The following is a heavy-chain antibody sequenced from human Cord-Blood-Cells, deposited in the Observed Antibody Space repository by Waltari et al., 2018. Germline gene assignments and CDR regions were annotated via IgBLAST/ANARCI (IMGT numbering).Heavy chain of an antibody. CDR2: ISSSGSTI. J-gene: IGHJ3*02. Sequence: EVQLVESGGGLVRPGGSLRPSCAASGFIFSSYEMNWVRQAPGKGLEWVSYISSSGSTIYYADSVKGRFTISRDNAKNSLYLQMNSLRAEDTAVYYCASHSGSYSEAFDIWGQGTMVTVSS. CDR3: ASHSGSYSEAFDI. CDR1: GFIFSSYE. V-gene: IGHV3-48*03. D-gene: IGHD1-26*01.